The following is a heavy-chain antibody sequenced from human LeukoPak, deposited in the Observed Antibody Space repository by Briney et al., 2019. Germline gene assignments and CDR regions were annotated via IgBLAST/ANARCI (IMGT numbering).Heavy chain of an antibody. V-gene: IGHV3-9*01. Sequence: PGGSLRLSCAASGFTFDDYAMHWVRQAPGKGLEWVSGINWNSGSIDYADSVKGRFTISRDNAKNSLYLQMNSLRAEDTAVYYCAMGIVLYWGQGTLVTVSS. D-gene: IGHD3-22*01. CDR2: INWNSGSI. CDR3: AMGIVLY. CDR1: GFTFDDYA. J-gene: IGHJ4*02.